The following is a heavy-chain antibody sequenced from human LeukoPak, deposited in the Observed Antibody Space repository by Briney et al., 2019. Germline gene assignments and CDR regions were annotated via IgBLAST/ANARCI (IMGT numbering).Heavy chain of an antibody. CDR3: ARDTTRIAAAGPGFVGY. CDR2: INPNSGGT. V-gene: IGHV1-2*02. Sequence: ASVKVSCKASGYTFTGYYMHWVRQAPGQGLEWMGWINPNSGGTNYAQKFQGRVTMTRDTSIGTAYMELSRLRSDDTAVYYCARDTTRIAAAGPGFVGYWGQGTLVTVSS. D-gene: IGHD6-13*01. J-gene: IGHJ4*02. CDR1: GYTFTGYY.